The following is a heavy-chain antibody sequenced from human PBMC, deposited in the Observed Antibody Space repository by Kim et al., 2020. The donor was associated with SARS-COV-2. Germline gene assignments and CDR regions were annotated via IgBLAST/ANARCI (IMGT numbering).Heavy chain of an antibody. V-gene: IGHV4-39*01. Sequence: SETLSLTCTVSGGSISSSSYYWVWIRQPPGKGLEWIVSIYDSGSTYYYPSLKSRVTISVDTYKNQFTLQLSSVTAADTAVYYCARRAYGSGSYVSWGQGTLVTVSS. CDR3: ARRAYGSGSYVS. D-gene: IGHD3-10*01. CDR1: GGSISSSSYY. CDR2: IYDSGST. J-gene: IGHJ5*02.